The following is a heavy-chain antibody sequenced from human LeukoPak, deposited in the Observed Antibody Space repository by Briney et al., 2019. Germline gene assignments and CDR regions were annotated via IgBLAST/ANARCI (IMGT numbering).Heavy chain of an antibody. V-gene: IGHV4-39*01. CDR1: GGSISSSTYY. CDR2: FFYSGNT. D-gene: IGHD2-15*01. J-gene: IGHJ5*02. CDR3: ARQHCSGGSCYSGYDP. Sequence: SETLSLTRTVSGGSISSSTYYWGWIRQPPGKGLEWIATFFYSGNTNYNPSLKSRVTISVDTSKNQFSLKLSSVTAADTAVYYCARQHCSGGSCYSGYDPWGQGTLVTVSS.